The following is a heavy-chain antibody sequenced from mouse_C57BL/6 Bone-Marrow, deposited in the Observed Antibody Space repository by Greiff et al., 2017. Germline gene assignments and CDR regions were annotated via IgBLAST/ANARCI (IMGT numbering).Heavy chain of an antibody. D-gene: IGHD1-1*01. CDR1: GFNIKDDY. Sequence: EVQLQQSGAELVRPGASVKLSCTASGFNIKDDYMHWVKQRPEQGLEWIGWIDPENGDTESASKFQGKAPITADTSSNTAYLQLSSLTSEDTAVYYCTTFTTVVAGFDYWGQGTTLTVSS. CDR3: TTFTTVVAGFDY. CDR2: IDPENGDT. J-gene: IGHJ2*01. V-gene: IGHV14-4*01.